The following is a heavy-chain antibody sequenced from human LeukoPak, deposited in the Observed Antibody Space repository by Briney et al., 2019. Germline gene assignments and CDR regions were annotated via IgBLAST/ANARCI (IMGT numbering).Heavy chain of an antibody. CDR2: IYYSGST. J-gene: IGHJ4*02. Sequence: SETLSLTCTVSGGSVSSGTYYWSWIRQPPGEGLEWIGYIYYSGSTNYNPSLKSRVTISVDTSKNQFSLKLSSVTAADTAVYYCARVYYGSGYYDYWGQGTLVTVSS. CDR3: ARVYYGSGYYDY. D-gene: IGHD3-10*01. CDR1: GGSVSSGTYY. V-gene: IGHV4-61*01.